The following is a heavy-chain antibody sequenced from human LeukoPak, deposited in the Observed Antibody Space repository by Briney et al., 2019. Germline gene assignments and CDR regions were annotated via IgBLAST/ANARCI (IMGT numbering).Heavy chain of an antibody. CDR1: GFTFSSYS. CDR3: ARDLGFGVVIIGGTHTDDY. J-gene: IGHJ4*02. CDR2: ISSSSSYI. D-gene: IGHD3-3*01. Sequence: GGSLRLSCAASGFTFSSYSMNWVRQAPGKGLEWVSSISSSSSYIYYADSVKGRFTISRDNAKNSLYLQMNSLRAEDTAVYYCARDLGFGVVIIGGTHTDDYWGQGTLVTVSS. V-gene: IGHV3-21*01.